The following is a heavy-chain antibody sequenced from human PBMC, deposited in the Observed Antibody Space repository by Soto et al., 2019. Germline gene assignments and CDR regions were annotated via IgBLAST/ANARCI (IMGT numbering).Heavy chain of an antibody. Sequence: QVQLQESGPGLVKPSQNLSLTCTVSGGSFSSGAYYWSWVRRHPGMGLEWIGYISYRGTPYYNPSLKSRLTISVDASKNQFSMRLSSVTAADTAVYYCARVSATGTRWFDPWGQGTLVTVS. CDR1: GGSFSSGAYY. V-gene: IGHV4-31*03. J-gene: IGHJ5*02. D-gene: IGHD6-13*01. CDR2: ISYRGTP. CDR3: ARVSATGTRWFDP.